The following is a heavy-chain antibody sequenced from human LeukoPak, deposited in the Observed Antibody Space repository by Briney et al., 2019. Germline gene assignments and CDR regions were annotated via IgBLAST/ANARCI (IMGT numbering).Heavy chain of an antibody. Sequence: GGSLRLSCAVSGFTFSSHAMSWVRQAPGKGLEWVSAISGSGGSTYYADSVKGRFTISRDNSKNTLYLQMNSLRAEDTAVYYCAKDREEAGRRGNSGFLNWFDPWGQRTLVTVSS. J-gene: IGHJ5*02. D-gene: IGHD2/OR15-2a*01. CDR2: ISGSGGST. CDR3: AKDREEAGRRGNSGFLNWFDP. V-gene: IGHV3-23*01. CDR1: GFTFSSHA.